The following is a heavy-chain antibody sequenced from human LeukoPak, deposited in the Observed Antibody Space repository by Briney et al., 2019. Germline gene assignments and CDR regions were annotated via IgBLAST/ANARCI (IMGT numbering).Heavy chain of an antibody. CDR2: IWHDGNNK. D-gene: IGHD2-21*02. CDR1: GFTFSKYG. Sequence: PGGSLRLSCAASGFTFSKYGMHWVRQAPGKGLEWLAVIWHDGNNKWYADSVKGRFTISRDNSRNTLYLQMDYLRPEDTAVYYCVKGIVVVTARAFDYWGQGTLVTVSS. V-gene: IGHV3-33*06. CDR3: VKGIVVVTARAFDY. J-gene: IGHJ4*02.